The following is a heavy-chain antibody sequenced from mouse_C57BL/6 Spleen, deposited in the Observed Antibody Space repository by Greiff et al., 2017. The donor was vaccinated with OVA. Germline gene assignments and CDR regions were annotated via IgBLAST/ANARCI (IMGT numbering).Heavy chain of an antibody. CDR3: ARWDGILYAMDY. CDR2: INPNNGGT. D-gene: IGHD2-1*01. CDR1: GYTFTDYY. J-gene: IGHJ4*01. Sequence: EVQLQQSGPELVKPGASVKISCKASGYTFTDYYMNWVKQSHGKSLEWIGDINPNNGGTSYNQKFKGKATLTVDKSSSTAYMELRSLTSEDSAVYYCARWDGILYAMDYWGQGTSVTVSS. V-gene: IGHV1-26*01.